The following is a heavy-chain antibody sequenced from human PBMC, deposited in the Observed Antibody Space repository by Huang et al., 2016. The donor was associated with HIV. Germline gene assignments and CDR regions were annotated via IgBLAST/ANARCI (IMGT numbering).Heavy chain of an antibody. V-gene: IGHV3-30*02. D-gene: IGHD2-8*02. CDR3: AKDEKQFCTGGSWHSSNIDS. CDR2: NRYDGATT. CDR1: GFSFSRFG. J-gene: IGHJ4*02. Sequence: QVQLVESGGGAVQPGGSRRISCAEAGFSFSRFGMHWVRQRPGQGLQCMTCNRYDGATTTSAYSLKRRFTISRDNSDNTLFLQMNTLTSYDTALYYCAKDEKQFCTGGSWHSSNIDSWGQGTLVTVSS.